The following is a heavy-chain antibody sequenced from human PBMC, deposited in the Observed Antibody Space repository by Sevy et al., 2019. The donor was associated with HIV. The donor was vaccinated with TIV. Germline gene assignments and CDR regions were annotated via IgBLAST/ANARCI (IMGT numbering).Heavy chain of an antibody. CDR1: GFTVSSNY. D-gene: IGHD3-22*01. CDR2: IYTDGST. J-gene: IGHJ3*02. CDR3: ARTRDYYDSSGYYQWDVFDI. V-gene: IGHV3-53*04. Sequence: GGSLRLSCAVSGFTVSSNYMNWVRQAPGKGLEWVSVIYTDGSTYYADAGKGRFTISRHNYENTLSLQMNSLRVEDTAVYYCARTRDYYDSSGYYQWDVFDIWGQGTMVTVSS.